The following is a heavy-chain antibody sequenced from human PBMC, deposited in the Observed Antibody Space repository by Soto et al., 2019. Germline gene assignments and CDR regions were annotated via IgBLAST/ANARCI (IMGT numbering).Heavy chain of an antibody. CDR2: IYHSGST. CDR1: GGSISSGGYS. CDR3: ARGGYDFWSGYLDWFAP. Sequence: QLQLQESGSGLVKPSQTLSLTCALSGGSISSGGYSWSWIRQPPGKGLVWIGYIYHSGSTYYNPSLKSRVTISVDRSKTQCSLKRSSVTAVDTAVYYCARGGYDFWSGYLDWFAPWCQGTLVTVSS. V-gene: IGHV4-30-2*01. D-gene: IGHD3-3*01. J-gene: IGHJ5*02.